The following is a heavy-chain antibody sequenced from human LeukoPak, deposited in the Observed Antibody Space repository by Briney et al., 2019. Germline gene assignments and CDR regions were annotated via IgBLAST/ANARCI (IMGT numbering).Heavy chain of an antibody. CDR3: TSRDDFWSGYVDY. Sequence: GGSLRLSCTASGFTFGDYAMSWVRQAPGKGLEWVGFIRSKAYGGTTEYAGSVKGRFTISRDDSKSIAYLQMNSLKTEDTAVYYCTSRDDFWSGYVDYWGQGTLVTVSS. CDR1: GFTFGDYA. D-gene: IGHD3-3*01. V-gene: IGHV3-49*04. CDR2: IRSKAYGGTT. J-gene: IGHJ4*02.